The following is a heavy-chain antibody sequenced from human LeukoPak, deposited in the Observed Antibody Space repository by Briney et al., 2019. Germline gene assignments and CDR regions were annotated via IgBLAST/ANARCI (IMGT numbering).Heavy chain of an antibody. J-gene: IGHJ6*02. CDR3: ARGPIQQWLYNGMDV. Sequence: GGSLRLSCTASEFTFGDHAMSWVRQAPGKGLEWVGFIRSRAYGGTTEYAPAVKGRFLISRDDSKSIAYLHMNSLKTEDTAVYYCARGPIQQWLYNGMDVWGQGTTVSVYS. CDR1: EFTFGDHA. CDR2: IRSRAYGGTT. D-gene: IGHD5-18*01. V-gene: IGHV3-49*04.